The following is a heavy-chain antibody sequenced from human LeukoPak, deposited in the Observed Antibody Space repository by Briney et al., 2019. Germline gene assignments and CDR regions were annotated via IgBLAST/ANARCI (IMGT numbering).Heavy chain of an antibody. CDR1: GYTFTSYN. D-gene: IGHD2-8*01. Sequence: ASVKVSCKASGYTFTSYNMHWVRQAPGQGLEWMGIINPSGGSTNYAQKFQGRVTMTRDTSISTAYMEMSSLTSDDTAVYYCARSARHCNNGVCFTDYYIDLWGKGTTVIVSS. CDR3: ARSARHCNNGVCFTDYYIDL. V-gene: IGHV1-46*01. CDR2: INPSGGST. J-gene: IGHJ6*03.